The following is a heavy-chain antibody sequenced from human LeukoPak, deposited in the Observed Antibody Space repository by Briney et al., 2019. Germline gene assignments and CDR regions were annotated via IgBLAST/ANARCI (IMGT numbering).Heavy chain of an antibody. V-gene: IGHV4-34*01. D-gene: IGHD3-10*01. CDR2: INHSGST. J-gene: IGHJ4*02. Sequence: SETLSLTCGVYGGSFSGYYRTWIRQPPGKGLEWIGEINHSGSTKYNPSLKSRVIMSVDTSKNQFSLKLSSVTAADTAVYYCARGGDYYGSGIPFDFWGQGTLVTVSS. CDR1: GGSFSGYY. CDR3: ARGGDYYGSGIPFDF.